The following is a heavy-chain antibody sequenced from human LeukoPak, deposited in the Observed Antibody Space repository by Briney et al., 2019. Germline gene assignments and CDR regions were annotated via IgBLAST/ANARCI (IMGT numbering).Heavy chain of an antibody. CDR3: AKGPNYGDYGEYFQH. D-gene: IGHD4-17*01. CDR1: GFTFDDYG. CDR2: INWNGGNT. V-gene: IGHV3-20*04. Sequence: GGSLRLSCAASGFTFDDYGMNWVRQAPGKGLEWVSGINWNGGNTGYADSVKGRFTISRDNAKNSLYLQMNSLRAEDTALYYCAKGPNYGDYGEYFQHWGQGTLVTVSS. J-gene: IGHJ1*01.